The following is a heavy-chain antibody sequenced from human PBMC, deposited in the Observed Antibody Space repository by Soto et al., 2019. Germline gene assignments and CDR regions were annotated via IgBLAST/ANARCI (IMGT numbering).Heavy chain of an antibody. V-gene: IGHV1-3*01. Sequence: ASVKVSCKASGYTFSSHAMHWVRQAPGQRLEWMGWINAGNGNTKYSQKFQGRVAITRDTSASTAYMELSSLRSDDTAVYYCARGYTYYYDSSGHLFDYWGQGTLVTVSS. CDR2: INAGNGNT. CDR1: GYTFSSHA. J-gene: IGHJ4*02. D-gene: IGHD3-22*01. CDR3: ARGYTYYYDSSGHLFDY.